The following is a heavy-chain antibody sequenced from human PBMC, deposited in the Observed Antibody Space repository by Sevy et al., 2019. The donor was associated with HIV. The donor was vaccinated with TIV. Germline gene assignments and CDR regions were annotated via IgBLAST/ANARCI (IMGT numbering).Heavy chain of an antibody. CDR1: GFTFSNYG. D-gene: IGHD3-3*01. J-gene: IGHJ4*02. Sequence: GGSLRLSCAASGFTFSNYGIQWVRQAPGKGLEWVAVIWCDGSNTYYADSVKGRFTISRDNSKNTLYLQMNSLRAEDTAVYDGARDRSGGALACFDYWGQGTLVTVSS. CDR2: IWCDGSNT. V-gene: IGHV3-33*01. CDR3: ARDRSGGALACFDY.